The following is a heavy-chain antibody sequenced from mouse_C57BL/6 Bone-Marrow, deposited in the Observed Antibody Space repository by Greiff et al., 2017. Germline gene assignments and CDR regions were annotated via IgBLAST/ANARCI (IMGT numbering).Heavy chain of an antibody. D-gene: IGHD3-2*02. V-gene: IGHV1-82*01. CDR3: ARPREIRLSFAY. Sequence: VKLMESGPELVKPGASVKISCKASGYAFSSSWMNWVKQRPGKGLEWIGRIYPGDGDTNYNGKFKGKATLTADKSSSTAYMQLSSLPSEDSAVYFCARPREIRLSFAYWGQGTLVTVSA. J-gene: IGHJ3*01. CDR1: GYAFSSSW. CDR2: IYPGDGDT.